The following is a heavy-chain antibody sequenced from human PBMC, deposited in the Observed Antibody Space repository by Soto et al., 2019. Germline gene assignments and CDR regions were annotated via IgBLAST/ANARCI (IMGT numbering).Heavy chain of an antibody. D-gene: IGHD2-21*02. V-gene: IGHV3-48*03. CDR2: ISSSGSTI. CDR3: ARSLAYCGGDCSSD. Sequence: GGSLRLSCAASGFTFSSYGMNWVRQAPGKGLEWVSYISSSGSTIYYADSVKGRFTISRDNAKNSLYLQMNSLRAEDTAVYYCARSLAYCGGDCSSDWGQGTLVTVSS. CDR1: GFTFSSYG. J-gene: IGHJ4*02.